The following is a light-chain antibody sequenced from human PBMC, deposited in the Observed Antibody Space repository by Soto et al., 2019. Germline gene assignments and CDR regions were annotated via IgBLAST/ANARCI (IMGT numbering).Light chain of an antibody. CDR3: QQYNSYVWT. J-gene: IGKJ1*01. CDR1: QSISSW. Sequence: DIQMTQSPSTLSASVGDRVTITCRASQSISSWLAWYQQKPGKAPKLLIYKASSLESGVPSRFSGSGSGTELTLTISSLQPDDFANSYCQQYNSYVWTFGQGTKVEIK. V-gene: IGKV1-5*03. CDR2: KAS.